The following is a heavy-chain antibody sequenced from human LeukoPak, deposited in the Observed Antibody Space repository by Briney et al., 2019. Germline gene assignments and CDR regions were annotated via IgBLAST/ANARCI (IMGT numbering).Heavy chain of an antibody. Sequence: SETLSLTCTVSGGSISSSYYYWGWIRQPPGKGLEWIGSIYYSGSTYYNPSLKSRVTISVDTSKNQFSLKLSSVTAADTAVYYCARTKVGALDYWGQGTLVTVSS. CDR1: GGSISSSYYY. D-gene: IGHD1-26*01. V-gene: IGHV4-39*07. CDR3: ARTKVGALDY. J-gene: IGHJ4*02. CDR2: IYYSGST.